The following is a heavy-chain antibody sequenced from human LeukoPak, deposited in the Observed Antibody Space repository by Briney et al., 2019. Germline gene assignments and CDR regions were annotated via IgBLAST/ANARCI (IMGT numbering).Heavy chain of an antibody. V-gene: IGHV4-59*08. Sequence: PSETLSLTCTVSGGSISSYYWSWIRQPPGKGLEWIGYIYYSGSTNYNPSLKSRVTISVDTSKNQSSLKLRSVTAADTAVYYCATNLWFGEFSLDYWGQGTLVTVSS. D-gene: IGHD3-10*01. CDR1: GGSISSYY. CDR2: IYYSGST. CDR3: ATNLWFGEFSLDY. J-gene: IGHJ4*02.